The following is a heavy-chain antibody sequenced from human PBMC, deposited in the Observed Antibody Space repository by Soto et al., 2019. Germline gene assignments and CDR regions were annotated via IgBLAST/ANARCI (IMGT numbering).Heavy chain of an antibody. J-gene: IGHJ5*02. V-gene: IGHV1-69*12. CDR2: IIPIFGTA. CDR1: GGTFSSYA. Sequence: QVQLVQSGAEVKKPGSSVKVSCKASGGTFSSYAISWVRQAPGQGLEWMGGIIPIFGTANYAQKFQGRVTITADXXTXTXXMELSSLRSEDTAVYYCARQHCSGGSCYSGDWFDPWGQGTLVTVSS. CDR3: ARQHCSGGSCYSGDWFDP. D-gene: IGHD2-15*01.